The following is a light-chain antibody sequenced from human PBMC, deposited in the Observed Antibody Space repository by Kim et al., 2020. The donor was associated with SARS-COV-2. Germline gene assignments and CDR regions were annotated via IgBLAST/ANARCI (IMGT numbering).Light chain of an antibody. J-gene: IGLJ2*01. CDR1: SIGSKS. Sequence: SYELTQPPSVSVAPGKTARITCGGTSIGSKSVHWYQQKPGQAPVLVISYDSDRPSGIPERFSGSNSGNTATLTISRVEAGDEADYYCLVWDSSSDHRVVF. CDR3: LVWDSSSDHRVV. V-gene: IGLV3-21*04. CDR2: YDS.